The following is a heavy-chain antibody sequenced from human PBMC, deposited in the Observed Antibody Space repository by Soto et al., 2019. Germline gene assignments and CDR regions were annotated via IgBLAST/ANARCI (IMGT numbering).Heavy chain of an antibody. V-gene: IGHV4-59*01. CDR2: IYYSGST. CDR3: ARYTYCSSTSCRSFDY. CDR1: GGSISSYY. D-gene: IGHD2-2*01. J-gene: IGHJ4*02. Sequence: SETLSLTCTDSGGSISSYYWSWIRQPPGKGLEWIGYIYYSGSTNYNPSLKSRVTISVDTSKNQFSLKLSSVTAADTAVYYCARYTYCSSTSCRSFDYWGQGTLVTVSS.